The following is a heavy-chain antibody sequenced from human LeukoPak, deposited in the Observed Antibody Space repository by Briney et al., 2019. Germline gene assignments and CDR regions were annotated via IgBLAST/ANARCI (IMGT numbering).Heavy chain of an antibody. CDR2: MNPNSGNT. Sequence: ASVKVSCKASGYTFTSYDINWLRQATGQGLEWMGWMNPNSGNTGYAQKFQGRVTMTRNTSISTAYMELSSLRSEDTAVYYCARGASPTDYDFDYWGQGTLVTVSS. CDR3: ARGASPTDYDFDY. J-gene: IGHJ4*02. V-gene: IGHV1-8*01. CDR1: GYTFTSYD. D-gene: IGHD3-16*01.